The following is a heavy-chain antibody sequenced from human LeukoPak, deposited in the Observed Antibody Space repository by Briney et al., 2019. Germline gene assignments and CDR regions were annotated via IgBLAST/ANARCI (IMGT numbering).Heavy chain of an antibody. D-gene: IGHD5-18*01. Sequence: TSETLSLTCAVYGGSFSGYYWSWIRQPPGKGLEWIGEINHSGSTNYNPSLKSRVTISVDTSKNQFSLKLSSVTAADTAVYYCARGGYSYGWGYNWFDPWGQGTLVTVSS. V-gene: IGHV4-34*01. CDR1: GGSFSGYY. CDR2: INHSGST. J-gene: IGHJ5*02. CDR3: ARGGYSYGWGYNWFDP.